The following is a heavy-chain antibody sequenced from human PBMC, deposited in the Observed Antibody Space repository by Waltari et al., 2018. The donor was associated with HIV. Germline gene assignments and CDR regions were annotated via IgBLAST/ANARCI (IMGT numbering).Heavy chain of an antibody. J-gene: IGHJ4*02. V-gene: IGHV4-38-2*01. D-gene: IGHD1-26*01. CDR3: ARVYGYSGSYPGAPDDY. Sequence: QVQLQESGPGLVKPSETLSLTCAVSGYSISSGYYWGWIRQPPGKGLEWIGSIKHSGSTYYNPSLNSRVTISVYTSKNQFSLKLSSWTAADTAVYYCARVYGYSGSYPGAPDDYWGQGTLVTVSS. CDR1: GYSISSGYY. CDR2: IKHSGST.